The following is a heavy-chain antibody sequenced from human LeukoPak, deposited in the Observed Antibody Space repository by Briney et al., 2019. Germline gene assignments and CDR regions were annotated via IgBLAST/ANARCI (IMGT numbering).Heavy chain of an antibody. Sequence: SVKVSCMASGFTFTSSAVQWVRQARGERLEWIGWIVVGSGNTNYAQKFQERVTITRDMSTSTAYMELSSLRSEDTAVYYCAAVLGSGSYLYYFDYWGQGTLVTVSS. CDR2: IVVGSGNT. V-gene: IGHV1-58*01. J-gene: IGHJ4*02. CDR1: GFTFTSSA. CDR3: AAVLGSGSYLYYFDY. D-gene: IGHD3-10*01.